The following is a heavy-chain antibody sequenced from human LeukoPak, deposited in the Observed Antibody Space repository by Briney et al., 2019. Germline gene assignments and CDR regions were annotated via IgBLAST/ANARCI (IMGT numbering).Heavy chain of an antibody. Sequence: ASVKVSCKASGYTFTSYGISWVRQAPGQGLEWMGWISAYNGNTNYAQKLQGRVTMTTDTSTSTAYMELRSLRSDDTAVYYCARDRPDFWSGYYGWPGDAFDIWGQGTMVTVSS. J-gene: IGHJ3*02. D-gene: IGHD3-3*01. V-gene: IGHV1-18*01. CDR1: GYTFTSYG. CDR2: ISAYNGNT. CDR3: ARDRPDFWSGYYGWPGDAFDI.